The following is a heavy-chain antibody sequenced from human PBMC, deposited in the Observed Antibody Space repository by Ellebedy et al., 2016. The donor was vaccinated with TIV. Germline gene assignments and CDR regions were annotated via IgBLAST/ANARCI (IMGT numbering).Heavy chain of an antibody. D-gene: IGHD3-10*01. V-gene: IGHV4-59*04. CDR3: ARGHGSGSYFDWYFDS. Sequence: MPSETLSLTCTVSGGSINSYYWSWIRQSPGKGLAWIGNIYYSGTSYYNPSLKSRVTMLVDTSRNQFSLNLSSVTAADTAVYYCARGHGSGSYFDWYFDSWGRGTLVTVSS. CDR2: IYYSGTS. CDR1: GGSINSYY. J-gene: IGHJ2*01.